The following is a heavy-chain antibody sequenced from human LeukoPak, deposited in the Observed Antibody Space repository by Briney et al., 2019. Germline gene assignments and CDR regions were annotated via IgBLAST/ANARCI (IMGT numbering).Heavy chain of an antibody. CDR3: ARVLTPGVVIYQPPGY. V-gene: IGHV3-11*01. CDR2: ISSSGSTI. J-gene: IGHJ4*02. D-gene: IGHD3-22*01. CDR1: GFTFSDYY. Sequence: GGSLRLSCAASGFTFSDYYMSWLRQAPGKGLEWVSYISSSGSTIYYADSVKGRFTISRDNAKNSLYLQMNSLRAEDTAVYYCARVLTPGVVIYQPPGYWGQGTLVTVSS.